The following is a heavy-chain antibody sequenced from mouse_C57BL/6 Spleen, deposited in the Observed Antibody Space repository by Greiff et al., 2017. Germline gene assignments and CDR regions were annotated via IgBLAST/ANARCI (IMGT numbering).Heavy chain of an antibody. CDR1: GYAFSSSW. J-gene: IGHJ4*01. Sequence: QVQLQQSGPELVKPGASVKISCKASGYAFSSSWMNWVKQRPGKGLEWIGRIYPGDGDTNYNGKFKGKATLTADKSSSTAYMQLSSLTSEDSAVYFCARKGYAMDYWGQGTSVTVSS. V-gene: IGHV1-82*01. CDR2: IYPGDGDT. CDR3: ARKGYAMDY.